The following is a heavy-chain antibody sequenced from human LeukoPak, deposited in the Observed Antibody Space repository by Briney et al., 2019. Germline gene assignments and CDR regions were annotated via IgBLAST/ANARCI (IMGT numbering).Heavy chain of an antibody. D-gene: IGHD2-15*01. CDR2: ITSSGRTR. Sequence: GRSLRLSCTASGFTFGDYAMNWVRQAPGKGLEWVSYITSSGRTRYYADSVKGRFTLSRDNAKNSLYLQMNSLRAEDTAIYYCARESPHCSGVSCFFDYWGQGTLVTVSS. J-gene: IGHJ4*02. CDR3: ARESPHCSGVSCFFDY. CDR1: GFTFGDYA. V-gene: IGHV3-48*03.